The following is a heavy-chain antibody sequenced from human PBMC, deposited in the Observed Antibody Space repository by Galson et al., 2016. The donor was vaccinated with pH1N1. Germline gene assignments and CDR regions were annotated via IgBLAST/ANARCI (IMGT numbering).Heavy chain of an antibody. J-gene: IGHJ4*02. CDR2: VYRSRAT. CDR1: GGSISSSYYY. Sequence: ETLSLTCAVSGGSISSSYYYWGWVRQPPGKGLEWIGTVYRSRATDYNPSLKSRITTSVDTSQNQFSLRLTSVTAADTAMYYCARHQSGVGGIPFAFDSWGQGILVTVSS. CDR3: ARHQSGVGGIPFAFDS. V-gene: IGHV4-39*07. D-gene: IGHD3-3*01.